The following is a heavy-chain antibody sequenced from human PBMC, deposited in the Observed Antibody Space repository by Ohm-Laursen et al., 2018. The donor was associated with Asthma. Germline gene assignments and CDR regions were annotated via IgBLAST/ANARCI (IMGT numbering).Heavy chain of an antibody. V-gene: IGHV3-53*01. CDR2: IYSGGST. J-gene: IGHJ4*02. Sequence: GSLRLSCAASGFTVSSNYMSWVRQAPGKGLEWVSVIYSGGSTYYADSVKGRFTISRDNSKNTLYLQMNSLRAEDTAVYYCARDVMEWYLPAFDFWGQGTLVTVSS. CDR3: ARDVMEWYLPAFDF. CDR1: GFTVSSNY. D-gene: IGHD3-3*01.